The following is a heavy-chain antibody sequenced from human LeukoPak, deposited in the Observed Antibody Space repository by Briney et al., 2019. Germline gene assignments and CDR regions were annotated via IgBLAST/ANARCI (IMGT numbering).Heavy chain of an antibody. Sequence: GGSLRLSCAASGFTVSSNYMSWVRQAPGKGLEWVSVIYSGGSTYYADSVKGRFTISRDNSKNTLYLQMNSLRAEDTAVYYCAREQRIVGSSWDNWFDPWGQGTLVIVSS. CDR1: GFTVSSNY. V-gene: IGHV3-66*02. J-gene: IGHJ5*02. D-gene: IGHD6-13*01. CDR2: IYSGGST. CDR3: AREQRIVGSSWDNWFDP.